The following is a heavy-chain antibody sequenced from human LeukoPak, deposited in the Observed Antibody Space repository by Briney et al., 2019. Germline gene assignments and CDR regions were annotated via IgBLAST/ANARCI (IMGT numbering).Heavy chain of an antibody. CDR1: GYTLTELS. D-gene: IGHD6-13*01. Sequence: ASVKVSCKVSGYTLTELSMHWVRQAPGKGLEWMGGFDPEDGETIYAQKFQGRVTMTEDTSTDTAYMELSSLRSEDTAVYYCATESGGLAAAGKAGGWFDPWGQGTLVTVSS. V-gene: IGHV1-24*01. CDR3: ATESGGLAAAGKAGGWFDP. CDR2: FDPEDGET. J-gene: IGHJ5*02.